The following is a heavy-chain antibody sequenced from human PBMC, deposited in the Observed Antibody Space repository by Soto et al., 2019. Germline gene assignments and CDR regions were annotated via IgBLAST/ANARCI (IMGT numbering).Heavy chain of an antibody. V-gene: IGHV1-69*12. CDR1: GGTFSSYV. D-gene: IGHD3-22*01. J-gene: IGHJ4*02. CDR3: VSHSSGGDY. CDR2: SIPLFGTV. Sequence: QVQLVQSGAEVKKPGSSVKVSCKASGGTFSSYVISWVRQAPGQGLEWMGGSIPLFGTVNSAQKFQGRVTITADESTSTAYMELSSLKSEDTAVYYCVSHSSGGDYWGQGTLVTVSS.